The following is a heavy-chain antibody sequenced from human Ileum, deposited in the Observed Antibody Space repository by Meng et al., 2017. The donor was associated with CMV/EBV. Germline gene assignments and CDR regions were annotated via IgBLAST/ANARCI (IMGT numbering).Heavy chain of an antibody. D-gene: IGHD5/OR15-5a*01. CDR2: IAPTGTTT. Sequence: AAGFIISTDSARWLRQAPGRGLEWMRIIAPTGTTTNSAQRLQRRVRMSRDMSTNTVYMELSRLTSEAAAVYCCAGGASTMSPFEFWGQGALVTVSS. CDR3: AGGASTMSPFEF. J-gene: IGHJ4*02. CDR1: GFIISTDS. V-gene: IGHV1-46*04.